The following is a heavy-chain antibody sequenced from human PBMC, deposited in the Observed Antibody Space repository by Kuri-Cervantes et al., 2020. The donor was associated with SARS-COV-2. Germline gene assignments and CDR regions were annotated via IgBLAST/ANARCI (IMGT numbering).Heavy chain of an antibody. V-gene: IGHV3-23*01. CDR2: ISGSGDST. Sequence: GESLKISCAASGFSFSTYGMSWVRQAPGKGLEWVSGISGSGDSTYYAASVKGRFTISRDNSKNTLYLQMNSLRAEDTAVYYCAKVYDSWSGYPIDFDYWGQGTLVTVSS. J-gene: IGHJ4*02. CDR1: GFSFSTYG. D-gene: IGHD3-3*01. CDR3: AKVYDSWSGYPIDFDY.